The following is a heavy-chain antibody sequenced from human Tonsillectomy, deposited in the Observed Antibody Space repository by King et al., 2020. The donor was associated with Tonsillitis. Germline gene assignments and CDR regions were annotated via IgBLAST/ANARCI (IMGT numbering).Heavy chain of an antibody. J-gene: IGHJ3*02. CDR1: GFTFSSYW. CDR3: ARDHTYYDSGSSYYDAFDI. CDR2: IKRDESEK. D-gene: IGHD3-10*01. V-gene: IGHV3-7*03. Sequence: VQLVESGGGLVQPGGSLRLSCAASGFTFSSYWMTWVRQAPGKGLEWVANIKRDESEKHYVDFVKGRFTISRDNAKNSLFLQMNSLRAEDTAVYYCARDHTYYDSGSSYYDAFDIWGQGTVVTVSS.